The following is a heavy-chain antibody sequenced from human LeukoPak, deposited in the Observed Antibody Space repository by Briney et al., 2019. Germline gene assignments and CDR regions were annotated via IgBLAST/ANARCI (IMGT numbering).Heavy chain of an antibody. J-gene: IGHJ6*03. CDR2: IYYDGIT. V-gene: IGHV4-59*01. CDR3: ARYRGLWFGESNRYYYHYIDV. Sequence: PSETLSLTCTVSGGSISTYYWSWMRQPPGKRLEWIGHIYYDGITNYNPSLKSRVTISVDASKNQFSLKLSSVTAADTAVYYCARYRGLWFGESNRYYYHYIDVGAKGPRSPSP. D-gene: IGHD3-10*01. CDR1: GGSISTYY.